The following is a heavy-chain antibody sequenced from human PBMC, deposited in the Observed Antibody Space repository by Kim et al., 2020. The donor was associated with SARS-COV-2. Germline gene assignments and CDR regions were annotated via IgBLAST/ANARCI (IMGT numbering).Heavy chain of an antibody. V-gene: IGHV3-21*01. Sequence: SYADTVQGRFTISRDNAKTSLYLQMNSLRAEDTAVYYCARDSGSYFWFDPWGQGTLVTVSS. J-gene: IGHJ5*02. D-gene: IGHD1-26*01. CDR3: ARDSGSYFWFDP.